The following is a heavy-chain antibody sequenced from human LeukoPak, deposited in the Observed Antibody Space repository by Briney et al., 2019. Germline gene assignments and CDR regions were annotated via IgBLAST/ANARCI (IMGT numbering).Heavy chain of an antibody. CDR2: IKSKTDGGTT. V-gene: IGHV3-15*01. Sequence: PGGSLRLSCAASGFTFSSYGMSWVRQAPGKGLEWVGRIKSKTDGGTTDYAAPVKGRFTISRDDSKNTLYLQMNSLKTEDTAVYYCTITPGYFDYWGQGSLVTVSS. CDR3: TITPGYFDY. D-gene: IGHD4-23*01. J-gene: IGHJ4*02. CDR1: GFTFSSYG.